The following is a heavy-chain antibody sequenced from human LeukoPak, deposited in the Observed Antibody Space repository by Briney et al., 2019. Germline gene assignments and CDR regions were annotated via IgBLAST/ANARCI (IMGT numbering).Heavy chain of an antibody. Sequence: GESLKISCKGSGYSFTSYWIGWVRQMPGKGLEWMGIIYPGDSDTRYSPSFQGQVTISADKSISTAYLQWSSLKASDTAMYYCARQHYDILTGYYTNLDYWGQGTLVTVSS. CDR3: ARQHYDILTGYYTNLDY. V-gene: IGHV5-51*01. D-gene: IGHD3-9*01. J-gene: IGHJ4*02. CDR1: GYSFTSYW. CDR2: IYPGDSDT.